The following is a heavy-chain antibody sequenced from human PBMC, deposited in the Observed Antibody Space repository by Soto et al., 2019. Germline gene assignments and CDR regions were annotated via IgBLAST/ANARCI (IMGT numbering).Heavy chain of an antibody. CDR1: GYTFTNSD. CDR2: MNPDRGHA. CDR3: ARRPHSSGGICYYGLDN. D-gene: IGHD6-25*01. V-gene: IGHV1-8*01. J-gene: IGHJ4*02. Sequence: QVQLVQSGAEVKKPGASVKVSCKASGYTFTNSDINWVRQAPGQGLEWMGWMNPDRGHAAYAQKFQGRVTLTTSTSTSTVYMEMRSLGSEDTAVYYCARRPHSSGGICYYGLDNWGQGTLVTVSS.